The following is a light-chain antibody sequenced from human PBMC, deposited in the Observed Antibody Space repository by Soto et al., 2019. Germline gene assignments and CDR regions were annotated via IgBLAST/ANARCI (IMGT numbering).Light chain of an antibody. V-gene: IGKV1-16*02. CDR2: GAS. J-gene: IGKJ3*01. CDR3: LQYAFDPFT. CDR1: QGVGKS. Sequence: DIQMTQSPSSLSASVGDRVTITCRASQGVGKSLVWVQQKPGKAPKSLISGASTLQSGVPSEFSGSGSGTDFTLTISSLQPEDFATYYCLQYAFDPFTFGPGTKVEIK.